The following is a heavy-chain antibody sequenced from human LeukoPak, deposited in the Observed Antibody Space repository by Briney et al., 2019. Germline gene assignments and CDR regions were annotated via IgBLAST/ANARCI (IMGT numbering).Heavy chain of an antibody. Sequence: GGSLRLSCVASGFTVSSYWTHWVRQAPGKGLVWVSRINSDGSSTNYADSVKGRFTISRDNAKNTLYLQMNSLRAEDTAVYYCAREFVGSWAFDIWGQGTMVTVSS. CDR2: INSDGSST. J-gene: IGHJ3*02. D-gene: IGHD6-6*01. CDR1: GFTVSSYW. CDR3: AREFVGSWAFDI. V-gene: IGHV3-74*01.